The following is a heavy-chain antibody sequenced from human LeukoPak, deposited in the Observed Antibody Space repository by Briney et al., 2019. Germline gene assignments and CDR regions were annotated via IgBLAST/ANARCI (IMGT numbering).Heavy chain of an antibody. J-gene: IGHJ4*02. V-gene: IGHV3-72*01. CDR3: TTDPYYDFWSGYPIDY. Sequence: GGSLRLSCAASGFTFSDHYMDWVRQAPGKGLEWVARSRNRASSFTTEYVASVKGRFSISRDDSKNSLYLQMNSLKTEDTAVYYCTTDPYYDFWSGYPIDYWGQGTLVTVSS. CDR2: SRNRASSFTT. CDR1: GFTFSDHY. D-gene: IGHD3-3*01.